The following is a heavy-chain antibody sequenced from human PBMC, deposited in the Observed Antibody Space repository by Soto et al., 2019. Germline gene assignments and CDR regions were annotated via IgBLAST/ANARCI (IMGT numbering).Heavy chain of an antibody. Sequence: QLQLQESGSGLVKPSQTLSLTCAVAGGSISSGGYSCNWIRQPPGKGLEWIGYIYHRGSTYYNPSVKSRVTISLDRSKGQFSLKLSSVTAADTAVYYCATMTTLTTRAIDIWGQGTMVTVSS. V-gene: IGHV4-30-2*01. CDR2: IYHRGST. J-gene: IGHJ3*02. D-gene: IGHD4-17*01. CDR3: ATMTTLTTRAIDI. CDR1: GGSISSGGYS.